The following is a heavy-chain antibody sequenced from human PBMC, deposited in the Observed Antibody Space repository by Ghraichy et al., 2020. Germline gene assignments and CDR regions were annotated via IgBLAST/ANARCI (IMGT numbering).Heavy chain of an antibody. CDR2: ISYSGST. CDR3: ARQDPRLGELSLGY. V-gene: IGHV4-59*08. CDR1: GGSISAYY. Sequence: SETLSLTCTVSGGSISAYYWSWIRQPPGKGLEWIGYISYSGSTNYNPSLKSRVTISVDTSKNQFSLKLSSVTATDTAVYYCARQDPRLGELSLGYWGQGTLVTVSS. J-gene: IGHJ4*02. D-gene: IGHD3-16*02.